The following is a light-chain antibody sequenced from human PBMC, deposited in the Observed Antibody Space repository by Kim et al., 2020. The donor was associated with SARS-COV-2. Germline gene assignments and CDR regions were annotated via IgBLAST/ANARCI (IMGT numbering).Light chain of an antibody. CDR2: GAS. Sequence: RVMTQSPATLSVSPGERVTLSCRASQSVRNNLAWYQHRPGQAPRLLIYGASTRATDVSARFSGSGSETEFTLTIRSLQSEDLAVYYCQQYNDWPLLTFGGGTKVDIK. CDR1: QSVRNN. J-gene: IGKJ4*01. V-gene: IGKV3-15*01. CDR3: QQYNDWPLLT.